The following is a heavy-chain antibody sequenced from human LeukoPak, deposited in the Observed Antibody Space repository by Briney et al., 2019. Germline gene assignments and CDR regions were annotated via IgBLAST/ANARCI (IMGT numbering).Heavy chain of an antibody. D-gene: IGHD3-9*01. V-gene: IGHV4-34*01. CDR3: ARHILRYFDWLLESDAFDI. CDR1: GGSFSGYY. CDR2: INHSGST. Sequence: SETLSLTCAVYGGSFSGYYWSWIRQPPGKGLEWIGEINHSGSTNYNPSLKSRVTISVDTSKNQFSLKLSSVTAADTAVYYCARHILRYFDWLLESDAFDIWGQGTMVTVSS. J-gene: IGHJ3*02.